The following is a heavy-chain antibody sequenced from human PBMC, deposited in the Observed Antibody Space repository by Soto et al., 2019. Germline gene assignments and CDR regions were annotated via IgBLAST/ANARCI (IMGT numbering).Heavy chain of an antibody. CDR1: GGSISSGGYY. CDR3: ARSPEATVTAFDY. Sequence: QVQLQESGPGLVKPSQTLSLTCTVSGGSISSGGYYWSWIRQHPGKGLEWFGYIFYSGSTSYNPSLKSRVTISVDTSKNQFSLKLSSVTAADTAVYYCARSPEATVTAFDYWGQGTLVTVSS. CDR2: IFYSGST. V-gene: IGHV4-31*03. D-gene: IGHD4-17*01. J-gene: IGHJ4*02.